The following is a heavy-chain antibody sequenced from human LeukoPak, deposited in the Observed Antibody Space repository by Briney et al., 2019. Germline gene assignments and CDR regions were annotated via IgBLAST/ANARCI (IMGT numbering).Heavy chain of an antibody. Sequence: GGSLRLSCAASGFTFSSYAMSWVRQAPGKGLEWVSAISGSGGSTYYADSVKGRFTISRDNAKNSLYLQMNSLRAEDTAVYYCARIQGYSYPYWGQGTLVTVSS. V-gene: IGHV3-23*01. CDR3: ARIQGYSYPY. D-gene: IGHD5-18*01. CDR2: ISGSGGST. CDR1: GFTFSSYA. J-gene: IGHJ4*02.